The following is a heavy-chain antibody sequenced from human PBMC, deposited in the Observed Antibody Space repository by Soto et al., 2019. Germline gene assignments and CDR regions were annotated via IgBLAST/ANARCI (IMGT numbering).Heavy chain of an antibody. J-gene: IGHJ4*02. CDR1: GGSFSGYF. V-gene: IGHV4-34*02. Sequence: QVQLQQWGAGLLKASETLSLTCVVSGGSFSGYFWTWIRQSPGRGLEWIGEIRHSGSRNYNPAFQSRVLISVDSSKNHVSLKLSSVTAAASATYFCARGLAYDRPITVAEPFDSWGQGTLVTVSS. CDR2: IRHSGSR. D-gene: IGHD6-19*01. CDR3: ARGLAYDRPITVAEPFDS.